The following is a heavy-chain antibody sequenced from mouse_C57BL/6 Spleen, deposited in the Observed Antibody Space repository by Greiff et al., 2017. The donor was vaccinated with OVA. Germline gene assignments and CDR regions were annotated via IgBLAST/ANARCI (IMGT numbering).Heavy chain of an antibody. Sequence: EVKLVESGPELVKPGASVKISCKASGYSFTGYYMNWVKQSPEKSLEWIGEINPSTGGTTYNQKFKAKATLTVDKSSSTAYMQLKSLTSEDSAVYYCARDDDGYSSWGQGTTLTVSS. CDR1: GYSFTGYY. J-gene: IGHJ2*01. CDR2: INPSTGGT. CDR3: ARDDDGYSS. D-gene: IGHD2-3*01. V-gene: IGHV1-42*01.